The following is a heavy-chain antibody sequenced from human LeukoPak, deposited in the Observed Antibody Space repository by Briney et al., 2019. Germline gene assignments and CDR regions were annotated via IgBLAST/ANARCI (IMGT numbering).Heavy chain of an antibody. CDR2: ISRSGDII. Sequence: GGSLRLSCAASGFTYSGYYMSWIRQAPEKGLEWISYISRSGDIIYYADSVKGRFTISRDNAKNSLHLQMNSLRVEDSAVYYCAEAGDCGSSSCFIDYWGQGTLVTVSS. CDR3: AEAGDCGSSSCFIDY. CDR1: GFTYSGYY. V-gene: IGHV3-11*01. D-gene: IGHD2-2*01. J-gene: IGHJ4*02.